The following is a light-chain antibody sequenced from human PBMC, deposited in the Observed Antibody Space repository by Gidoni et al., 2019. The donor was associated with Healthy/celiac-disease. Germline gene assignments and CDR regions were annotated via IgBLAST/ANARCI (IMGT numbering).Light chain of an antibody. J-gene: IGKJ2*01. V-gene: IGKV1-39*01. CDR2: AAS. CDR1: QTISSY. CDR3: QQTYSTPYT. Sequence: DIRMTQSPSSLSASVGDRVTITCRASQTISSYLNWYQQKPEKAPKLLIYAASSLQSGVPPRFSGSGSGTDFTLTISSLQPEDFATYYCQQTYSTPYTFXXXTKLEIK.